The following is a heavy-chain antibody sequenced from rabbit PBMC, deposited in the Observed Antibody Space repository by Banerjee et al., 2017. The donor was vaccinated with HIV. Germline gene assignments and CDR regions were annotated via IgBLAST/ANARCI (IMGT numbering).Heavy chain of an antibody. CDR1: GFSFSSSYW. J-gene: IGHJ6*01. Sequence: QEQLEESGGDLVKPEGSLTLTCTASGFSFSSSYWICWVRQAPGKGLEWIACIYAGSSGSTYYASWAKGRFTISKTSSTTVTLQMTSLTAADTATYFCARDYAGAIGYDVWGPGTLVTVS. CDR3: ARDYAGAIGYDV. CDR2: IYAGSSGST. D-gene: IGHD4-2*01. V-gene: IGHV1S45*01.